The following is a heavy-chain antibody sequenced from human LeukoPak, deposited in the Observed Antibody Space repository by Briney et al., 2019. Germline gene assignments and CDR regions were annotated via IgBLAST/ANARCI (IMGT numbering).Heavy chain of an antibody. CDR2: ICHSGST. V-gene: IGHV4-38-2*02. CDR3: ARAPPAHYYDSSGPRQGFDP. J-gene: IGHJ5*02. Sequence: SETLSLTCTVSGYSISSGYCWGWIRQPPGKVLEWIGSICHSGSTYYNPSLKSRVTISVDTSKNRFSLKLSSVTAADTAVYYCARAPPAHYYDSSGPRQGFDPWGQGTLVTVSS. CDR1: GYSISSGYC. D-gene: IGHD3-22*01.